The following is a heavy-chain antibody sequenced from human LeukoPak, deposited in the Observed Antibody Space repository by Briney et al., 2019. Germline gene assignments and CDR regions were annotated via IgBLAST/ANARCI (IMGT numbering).Heavy chain of an antibody. J-gene: IGHJ4*02. CDR3: KQKTAYEILTGPAFDN. Sequence: GCSLRLSCAASACTFSDDAMTWVHQAPRKRLEWVSAIGGSGGSTFYADSVKGRFTISRDNSKNTLHLQMNSLGAEDTAVFFFKQKTAYEILTGPAFDNWGQGTLVTVSS. CDR2: IGGSGGST. V-gene: IGHV3-23*01. CDR1: ACTFSDDA. D-gene: IGHD3-9*01.